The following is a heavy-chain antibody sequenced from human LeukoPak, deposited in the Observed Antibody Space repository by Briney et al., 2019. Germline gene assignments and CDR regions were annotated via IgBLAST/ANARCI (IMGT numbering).Heavy chain of an antibody. CDR2: IKSKTDGGTT. J-gene: IGHJ4*02. Sequence: GGSLRLSCAASGFTFSNAWMSWVRQAPGKGLEWVGRIKSKTDGGTTDYAAPVKGRFTISRDDSKNTLYLQMNSLKTEDTAVYYCTTEHYYDSSGYADYWGQGTLVTVSS. V-gene: IGHV3-15*01. CDR1: GFTFSNAW. CDR3: TTEHYYDSSGYADY. D-gene: IGHD3-22*01.